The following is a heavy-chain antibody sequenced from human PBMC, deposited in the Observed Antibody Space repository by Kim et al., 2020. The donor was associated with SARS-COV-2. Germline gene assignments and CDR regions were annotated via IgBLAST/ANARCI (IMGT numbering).Heavy chain of an antibody. CDR1: GGSNSSSNW. D-gene: IGHD3-3*01. Sequence: SETLSLTCAVSGGSNSSSNWWSWVRQHPGKGLEWIGEIYHSVSTNYNPSLKSRVTISVDKSKNQFSLKLSSVTAADTAVYYCARSITIFGVVITFDYWGQGTLVTISS. CDR3: ARSITIFGVVITFDY. CDR2: IYHSVST. V-gene: IGHV4-4*02. J-gene: IGHJ4*02.